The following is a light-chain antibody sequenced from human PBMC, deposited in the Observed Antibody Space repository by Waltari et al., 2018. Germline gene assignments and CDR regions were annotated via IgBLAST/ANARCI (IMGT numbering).Light chain of an antibody. CDR3: LRYFSVNQDVV. J-gene: IGLJ2*01. V-gene: IGLV7-43*01. CDR1: TGAVTSGSY. Sequence: QTVVTQETSLTVSPGGTVTLTCSSSTGAVTSGSYPNWFQQKPGQPPRALSYNTNKRHTSTPARFSGSRLGGKAALTRSGVQPEDEGDYYCLRYFSVNQDVVFGGGTKLTVL. CDR2: NTN.